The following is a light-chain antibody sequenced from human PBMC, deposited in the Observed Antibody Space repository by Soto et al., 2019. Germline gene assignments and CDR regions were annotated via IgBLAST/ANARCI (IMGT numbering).Light chain of an antibody. Sequence: IQMTQSPSSLSASVGGRVTITCRASQSISIYLNWYQQIPGKAPKLLIYAASTLQSGVPSRFSGSGSGTEFTLTITSLQPEDFATYYCQQLNSYPITFGQGTRLEIK. CDR3: QQLNSYPIT. CDR2: AAS. V-gene: IGKV1-9*01. CDR1: QSISIY. J-gene: IGKJ5*01.